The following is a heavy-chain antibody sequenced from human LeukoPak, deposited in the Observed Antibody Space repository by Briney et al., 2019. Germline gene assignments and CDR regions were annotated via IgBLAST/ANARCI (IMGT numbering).Heavy chain of an antibody. J-gene: IGHJ4*02. CDR1: GYTFTGHY. D-gene: IGHD4-17*01. V-gene: IGHV1-2*02. Sequence: ASVKVSCKASGYTFTGHYMHWVRQAPGQGLEWMGWINPNDGGADFEQKFQGRVTMTRDTSISTAYMELSRQRSDGTAVYYCARASYGDYWGQGTLVTVSS. CDR3: ARASYGDY. CDR2: INPNDGGA.